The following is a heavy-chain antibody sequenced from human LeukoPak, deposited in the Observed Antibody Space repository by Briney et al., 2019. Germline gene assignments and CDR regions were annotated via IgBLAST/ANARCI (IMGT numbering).Heavy chain of an antibody. CDR1: GYTFTSYD. V-gene: IGHV1-8*01. J-gene: IGHJ6*03. CDR3: ARGRRGFGELLDYYYMDV. CDR2: MNPNSGNT. D-gene: IGHD3-10*01. Sequence: ASVEVSCKASGYTFTSYDINWVRQATGQGLEWMGWMNPNSGNTGYAQKFQGRVTMTRNTSISTAYMELSSLRSEDTAVYYCARGRRGFGELLDYYYMDVWGKGTTVTVSS.